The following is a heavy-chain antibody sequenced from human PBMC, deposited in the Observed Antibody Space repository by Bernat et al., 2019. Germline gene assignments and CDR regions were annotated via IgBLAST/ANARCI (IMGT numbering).Heavy chain of an antibody. CDR3: ARDSGTDLYYYYGMDV. J-gene: IGHJ6*02. CDR2: INWNGGST. D-gene: IGHD1-26*01. Sequence: EVQLVESGGGVVRPGGSLRLSCAASGFTFDDYGMSWVRQAPGKGLEWVSGINWNGGSTGYADSVKGRFTISRDNAKNSLYLQMNSLRTEDTAVYYCARDSGTDLYYYYGMDVWGQGTTVTVSS. V-gene: IGHV3-20*04. CDR1: GFTFDDYG.